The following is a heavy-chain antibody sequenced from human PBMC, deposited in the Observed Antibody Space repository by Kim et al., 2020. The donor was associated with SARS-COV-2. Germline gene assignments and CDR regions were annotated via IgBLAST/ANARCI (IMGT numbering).Heavy chain of an antibody. V-gene: IGHV1-8*01. D-gene: IGHD3-22*01. CDR2: T. CDR3: TRVKNYYFGMDV. J-gene: IGHJ6*02. Sequence: TGNQQKLQGRVNMTGDTSKNTAYLELSSLKSEDTAVYYCTRVKNYYFGMDVWGPGTTVTVSS.